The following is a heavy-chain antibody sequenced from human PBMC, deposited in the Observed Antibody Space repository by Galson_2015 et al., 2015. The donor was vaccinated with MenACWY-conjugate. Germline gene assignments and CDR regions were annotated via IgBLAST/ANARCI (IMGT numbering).Heavy chain of an antibody. V-gene: IGHV4-39*01. CDR3: ARSQGGSSWYLHYFDY. CDR1: GGSISSSSYS. CDR2: IYYSGST. D-gene: IGHD6-13*01. J-gene: IGHJ4*02. Sequence: ETLSLTCTVSGGSISSSSYSWGWIRQPPGKGLEWIGSIYYSGSTYYNPSLKSRVTISVDTSKNQFSLKLSSVTAADTAVYYCARSQGGSSWYLHYFDYWGQGTLVTVSS.